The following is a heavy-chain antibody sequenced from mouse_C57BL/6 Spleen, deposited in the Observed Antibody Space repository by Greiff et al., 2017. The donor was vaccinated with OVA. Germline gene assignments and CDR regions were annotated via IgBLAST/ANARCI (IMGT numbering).Heavy chain of an antibody. Sequence: QVQLQQSGAELVRPGTSVKVSCKASGYAFTNYLIEWVKQRPGQGLEWIGVINPGSGGTNYNEKFKGKATLTADKSSSTAYMQLSSLTSEDSAVCFCARRHGVYAKDYWGQGTSVTVSS. J-gene: IGHJ4*01. V-gene: IGHV1-54*01. CDR1: GYAFTNYL. CDR2: INPGSGGT. CDR3: ARRHGVYAKDY.